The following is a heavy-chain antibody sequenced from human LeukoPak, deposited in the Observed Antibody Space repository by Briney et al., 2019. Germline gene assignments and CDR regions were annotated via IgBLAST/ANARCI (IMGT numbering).Heavy chain of an antibody. CDR3: ATGRDGYNSPFDY. CDR2: VDPEDGET. CDR1: GYTFTDYY. Sequence: ASVKVSCKVSGYTFTDYYMHWVQQAPGKGLEWMGLVDPEDGETIYAEKFQGRVTITADTSTDTAYMELSSLRSEDTAVYYRATGRDGYNSPFDYWGQGTLVTVSS. J-gene: IGHJ4*02. V-gene: IGHV1-69-2*01. D-gene: IGHD5-24*01.